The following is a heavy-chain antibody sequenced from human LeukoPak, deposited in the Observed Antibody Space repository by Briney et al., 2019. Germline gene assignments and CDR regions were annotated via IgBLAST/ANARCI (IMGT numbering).Heavy chain of an antibody. D-gene: IGHD2-15*01. CDR3: ARVMILSYYYYGMDV. Sequence: GGSVMVSCKASGYTFTGYYMHWVRQAPGQGREWMGWINPNSGGTNYAQKFQGRVTMTRDTSISTAYMELSRLRSDDTAVYYCARVMILSYYYYGMDVWGQGTTVTVS. V-gene: IGHV1-2*02. J-gene: IGHJ6*02. CDR1: GYTFTGYY. CDR2: INPNSGGT.